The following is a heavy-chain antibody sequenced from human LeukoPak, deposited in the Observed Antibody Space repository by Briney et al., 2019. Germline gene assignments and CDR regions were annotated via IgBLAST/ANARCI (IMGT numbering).Heavy chain of an antibody. D-gene: IGHD6-19*01. CDR1: GFTFSSYG. CDR2: ISGSGGST. J-gene: IGHJ6*03. Sequence: GGSLRLSCAASGFTFSSYGMSWVRQAPGKGLEWVSAISGSGGSTYYADSVKGRFTISRDNSKNTLYLQMNSLRAEDTAVYYCARTEYSSGWLDYYYYYMDVWGKGTTVTISS. V-gene: IGHV3-23*01. CDR3: ARTEYSSGWLDYYYYYMDV.